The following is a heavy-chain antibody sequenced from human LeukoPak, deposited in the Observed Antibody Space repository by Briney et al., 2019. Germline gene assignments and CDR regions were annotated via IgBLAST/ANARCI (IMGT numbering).Heavy chain of an antibody. CDR1: GFTFSSYW. CDR3: ARDGWVDY. V-gene: IGHV3-74*01. Sequence: GGSLRLSCAASGFTFSSYWMHWVRQAPGKGLVWVARINGNGISTTYADSVKGRFTISRDNARNTVYLQMISLRGEDTAVYYCARDGWVDYWGQGTLVTVSS. J-gene: IGHJ4*02. D-gene: IGHD1-26*01. CDR2: INGNGIST.